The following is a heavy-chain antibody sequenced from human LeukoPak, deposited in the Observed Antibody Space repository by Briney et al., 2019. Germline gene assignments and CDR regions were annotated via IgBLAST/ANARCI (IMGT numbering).Heavy chain of an antibody. CDR1: GFTFGDYA. CDR2: IRSKAYGGTT. CDR3: WGSGWYDGYYYYMDV. V-gene: IGHV3-49*03. J-gene: IGHJ6*03. D-gene: IGHD6-19*01. Sequence: GGSLRLSCTASGFTFGDYAMSWFRQAPGKGLEWVGFIRSKAYGGTTEYAASVKGRFTISRDDSKSIAYLQMNSLKTEDTAVYYCWGSGWYDGYYYYMDVWGKGTTVTVSS.